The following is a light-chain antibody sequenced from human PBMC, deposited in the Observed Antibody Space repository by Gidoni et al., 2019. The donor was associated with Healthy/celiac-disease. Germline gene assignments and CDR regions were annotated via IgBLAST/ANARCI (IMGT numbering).Light chain of an antibody. V-gene: IGKV4-1*01. CDR3: QQYYTTPLT. Sequence: IVVTPSPDSLAVSLGERATINCKSSQSVLYSSNNKNYLAWYQQKPGQPPKLLIYWASTRESGVPDRFSGSGSGTDFTLTIRSLQSEDVAVYYCQQYYTTPLTFGGGTKVEIK. J-gene: IGKJ4*01. CDR1: QSVLYSSNNKNY. CDR2: WAS.